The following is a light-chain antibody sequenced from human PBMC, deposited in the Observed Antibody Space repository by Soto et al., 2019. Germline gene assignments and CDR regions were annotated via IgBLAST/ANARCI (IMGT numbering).Light chain of an antibody. Sequence: EIVLTQSPGTLSLSPGERATLSCRASQSVSSNYLAWYQQKPGQAPRLLIYGASSRATGIPDRFSGSGSGTDFTLTISRLEPEDLAVYYCQQYGSSSLTFGPGTKVDIK. J-gene: IGKJ3*01. CDR3: QQYGSSSLT. CDR1: QSVSSNY. V-gene: IGKV3-20*01. CDR2: GAS.